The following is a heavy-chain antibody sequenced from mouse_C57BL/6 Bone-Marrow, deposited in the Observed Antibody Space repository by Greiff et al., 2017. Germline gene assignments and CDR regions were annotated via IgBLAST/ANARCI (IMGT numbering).Heavy chain of an antibody. CDR3: ARHVWFRRWLPLYAMDY. CDR1: GFTFSSYG. V-gene: IGHV5-6*01. D-gene: IGHD2-3*01. J-gene: IGHJ4*01. CDR2: ISSGGSYT. Sequence: EVQRVESGGDLVKPGGSLKLSCAASGFTFSSYGMSWVRQTPDKRLEWVATISSGGSYTYYPDSVKGRFTISRDNAKNTLYLQMSSLKSEDTAMYYCARHVWFRRWLPLYAMDYWGQGTSVTVAS.